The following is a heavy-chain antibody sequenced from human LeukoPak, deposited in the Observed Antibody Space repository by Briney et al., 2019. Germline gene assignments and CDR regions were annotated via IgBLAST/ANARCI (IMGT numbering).Heavy chain of an antibody. CDR3: ARDGAYYYDSSGYYDY. V-gene: IGHV4-59*01. D-gene: IGHD3-22*01. J-gene: IGHJ4*02. CDR2: ISYSGST. CDR1: DGSISSYY. Sequence: KPSETLSLTCTVSDGSISSYYWSWIRQPPGKGLEWIGYISYSGSTNYNPSLKSRVTISVDTSKNQLSLKLSSVTAADTAVYYCARDGAYYYDSSGYYDYWGQGTLVTVPS.